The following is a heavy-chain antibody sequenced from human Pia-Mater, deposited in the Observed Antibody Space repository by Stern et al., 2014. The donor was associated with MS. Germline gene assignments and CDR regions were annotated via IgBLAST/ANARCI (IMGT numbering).Heavy chain of an antibody. CDR2: IYHSGST. Sequence: QVQLQESGPGLVKPSGTLSLTCAISGDYINSSNWWSWVRQPPGKGLEWMGEIYHSGSTSYNPSLQSRVTISVDTSKNQFSLNLDSVTAADTAVYYCATIGGGDYWGQGILVTVSS. D-gene: IGHD3-16*01. J-gene: IGHJ4*02. V-gene: IGHV4-4*02. CDR3: ATIGGGDY. CDR1: GDYINSSNW.